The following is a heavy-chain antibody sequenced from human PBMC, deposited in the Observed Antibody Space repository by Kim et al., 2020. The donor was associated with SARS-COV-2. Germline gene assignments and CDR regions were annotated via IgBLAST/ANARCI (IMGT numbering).Heavy chain of an antibody. CDR3: ARDPPPRLDIVVVPDAHADGAAADHFDY. CDR2: ISSSSSYI. V-gene: IGHV3-21*01. CDR1: GFTFSSYS. Sequence: GGSLRLSCAASGFTFSSYSMNWVRQAPGKGLEWVSSISSSSSYIYYADSVKGRFTISRDNAKNSLYLQMNSLRAEDTAVYYCARDPPPRLDIVVVPDAHADGAAADHFDYWGQGTLVTVSS. D-gene: IGHD2-2*01. J-gene: IGHJ4*02.